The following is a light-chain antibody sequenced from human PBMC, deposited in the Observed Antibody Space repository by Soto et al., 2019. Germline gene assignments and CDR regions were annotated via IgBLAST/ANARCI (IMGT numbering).Light chain of an antibody. CDR3: QVWDSSSDHAV. CDR2: YDS. J-gene: IGLJ7*01. V-gene: IGLV3-21*04. Sequence: SYELTQPPSVSLAPGKTATITCGGNNIGSDRVHWYQQKPGQAPVMGIYYDSDRPSGIPERFSVSNSGNPATLTISRVVDGDEAGYYCQVWDSSSDHAVFGGGTQLTVL. CDR1: NIGSDR.